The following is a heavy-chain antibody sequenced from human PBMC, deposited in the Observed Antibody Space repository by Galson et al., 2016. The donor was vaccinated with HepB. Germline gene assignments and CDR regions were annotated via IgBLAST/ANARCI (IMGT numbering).Heavy chain of an antibody. CDR1: GYTFNRYS. D-gene: IGHD1/OR15-1a*01. J-gene: IGHJ4*02. V-gene: IGHV1-18*01. CDR3: TRDPNNNKAACDY. CDR2: ISCYGIT. Sequence: SVKVSCTASGYTFNRYSITWVRQAPGQGLEWMAWISCYGITHYAQKFKGRVTMTTDTSTNTAYMVVRSLRSDDTAVYYCTRDPNNNKAACDYLGQGTLVTVSS.